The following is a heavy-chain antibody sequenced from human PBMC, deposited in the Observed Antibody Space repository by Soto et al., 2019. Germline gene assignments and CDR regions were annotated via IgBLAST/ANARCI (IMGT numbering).Heavy chain of an antibody. CDR2: ITGSGGST. J-gene: IGHJ5*02. CDR1: GFTFGTYA. CDR3: AKDRSVDTRDWFDP. Sequence: EVQLLESGGGLVQPGGSLRLSCAASGFTFGTYAMNWVRQAPGKGLEWVSGITGSGGSTYYTDSVKGRFTISRDNSKNTLYLQMNSLRADDTAVYYWAKDRSVDTRDWFDPWGQGTLVTVSS. V-gene: IGHV3-23*01. D-gene: IGHD5-18*01.